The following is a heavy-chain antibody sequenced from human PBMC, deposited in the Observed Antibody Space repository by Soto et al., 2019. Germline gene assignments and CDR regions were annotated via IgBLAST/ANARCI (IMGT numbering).Heavy chain of an antibody. CDR2: IIPIFGTA. D-gene: IGHD3-3*01. CDR3: ARAGAGETYYDFWSGYYNPWSWFDP. V-gene: IGHV1-69*01. J-gene: IGHJ5*02. CDR1: RGTFGSYA. Sequence: ASATVSFSASRGTFGSYAVSLVRQDPGQGLEWMGGIIPIFGTANYAQKFQGRVTITADESTSTAYMELSSLRSEDTAVYYCARAGAGETYYDFWSGYYNPWSWFDPWGQGTLVTVSS.